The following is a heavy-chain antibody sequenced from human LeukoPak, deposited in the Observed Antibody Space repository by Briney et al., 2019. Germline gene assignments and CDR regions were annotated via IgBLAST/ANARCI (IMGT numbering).Heavy chain of an antibody. Sequence: SETLSLTCTVSGGSISSSSYYWGWIRQPPGKGLEWIGGIYYSGSTYYNPPLKSRVTISVDTSKNQFSLKLSSVTAADTAVYYCARRFGGGYYYYGMDVWGQGTTVTVSS. V-gene: IGHV4-39*01. CDR1: GGSISSSSYY. CDR3: ARRFGGGYYYYGMDV. CDR2: IYYSGST. D-gene: IGHD3-16*01. J-gene: IGHJ6*02.